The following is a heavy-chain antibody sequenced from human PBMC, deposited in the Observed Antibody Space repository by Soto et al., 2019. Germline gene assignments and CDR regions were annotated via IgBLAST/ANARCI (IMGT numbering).Heavy chain of an antibody. D-gene: IGHD3-9*01. CDR1: GYTFTSYD. J-gene: IGHJ6*02. CDR3: ARDRTTISMDV. Sequence: QVQLVQSGAEVKKPGASVKVSCNASGYTFTSYDINWVRQATGQGLEWMGWMNPNSGNTGYAQQLQGSVTMTKNTSISTAYMELSSLRSEDTAVYYCARDRTTISMDVWGQGTTVTVSS. CDR2: MNPNSGNT. V-gene: IGHV1-8*01.